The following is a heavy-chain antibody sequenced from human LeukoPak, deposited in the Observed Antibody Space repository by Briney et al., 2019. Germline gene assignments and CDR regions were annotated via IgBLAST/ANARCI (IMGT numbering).Heavy chain of an antibody. V-gene: IGHV3-30*02. CDR2: IRYDGSNK. J-gene: IGHJ4*02. CDR1: GFTFSSYG. CDR3: AKDGGVYGSGSYHIDY. D-gene: IGHD3-10*01. Sequence: GGSLRLSCAASGFTFSSYGMHWVRQAPGKGLEWVAFIRYDGSNKYYADSVKGRFTISRDNSKNTLYLQMNSLRAEDTAVYYCAKDGGVYGSGSYHIDYWGQGTLVTVSS.